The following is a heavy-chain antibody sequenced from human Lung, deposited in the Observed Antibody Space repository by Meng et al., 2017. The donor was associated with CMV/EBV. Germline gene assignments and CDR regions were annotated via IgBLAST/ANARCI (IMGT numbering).Heavy chain of an antibody. D-gene: IGHD2-15*01. Sequence: SVKVSXKASGYTFTGYYMHWVRQAPGQGLEWMGWINPNSGGTNYAQKFQGRVTMTRDTSISTAYMELSRLRSDDTAVYYCARDGGGLYYFDDWGQGTVVTVSS. CDR3: ARDGGGLYYFDD. CDR2: INPNSGGT. J-gene: IGHJ4*02. V-gene: IGHV1-2*02. CDR1: GYTFTGYY.